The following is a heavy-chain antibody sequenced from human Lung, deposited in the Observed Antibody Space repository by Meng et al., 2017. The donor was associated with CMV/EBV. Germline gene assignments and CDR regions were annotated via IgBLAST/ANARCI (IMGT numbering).Heavy chain of an antibody. CDR1: AFTFSSYE. D-gene: IGHD3-10*01. CDR2: ITSFGSTI. Sequence: LXLTXAASAFTFSSYEMNWVRQAPGKGLGWVSYITSFGSTIHYADSVKGRFTTSRDNAKNLLFLQMNSLRAEDTGVYYCAREDYGSGSLSDLGQGTLVTVSS. CDR3: AREDYGSGSLSD. V-gene: IGHV3-48*03. J-gene: IGHJ4*02.